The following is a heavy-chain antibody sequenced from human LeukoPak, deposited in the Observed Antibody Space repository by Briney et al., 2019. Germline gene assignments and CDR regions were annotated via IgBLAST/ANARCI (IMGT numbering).Heavy chain of an antibody. CDR2: IIPIFGTA. J-gene: IGHJ4*02. V-gene: IGHV1-69*06. Sequence: SVKVSCKASGDTFTSYAISWVRHAPGQGLEWMGGIIPIFGTANYAQKFQGRVTITADKSTSTAYMELSSLRSEDTAVYYCARDRYSYYDSSGYYYGWGQGTLVTVSS. D-gene: IGHD3-22*01. CDR3: ARDRYSYYDSSGYYYG. CDR1: GDTFTSYA.